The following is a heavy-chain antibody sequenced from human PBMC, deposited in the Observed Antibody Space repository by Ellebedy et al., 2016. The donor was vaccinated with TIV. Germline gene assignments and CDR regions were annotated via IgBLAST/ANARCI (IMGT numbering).Heavy chain of an antibody. CDR1: GFTFSRHW. V-gene: IGHV3-74*01. CDR3: ARDSGSYPFDY. CDR2: LSSDHKVA. Sequence: GGSLRLXXTASGFTFSRHWMHWVRQVPGKGLVWVSRLSSDHKVAGYADSVKGRFTISRDNARNTLYLQMDSLRAEDTAVYYCARDSGSYPFDYWGLGVLVTVSS. D-gene: IGHD3-16*02. J-gene: IGHJ4*02.